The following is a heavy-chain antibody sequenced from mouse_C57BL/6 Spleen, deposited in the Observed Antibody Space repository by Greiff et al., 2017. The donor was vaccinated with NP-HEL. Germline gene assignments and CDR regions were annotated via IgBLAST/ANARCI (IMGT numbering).Heavy chain of an antibody. CDR3: ARSIPHDYGSSWGAMDY. CDR1: GYTFTGYW. Sequence: QVQLQQSGAELMKPGASVKLSCKATGYTFTGYWLEWVKQRPGHGLEWIGEILPGSGSTNYNEKFKGKATFTADTSSNTAYMQLSSLTTEDSAMYYCARSIPHDYGSSWGAMDYWGQGTSVTVSS. J-gene: IGHJ4*01. CDR2: ILPGSGST. V-gene: IGHV1-9*01. D-gene: IGHD1-1*01.